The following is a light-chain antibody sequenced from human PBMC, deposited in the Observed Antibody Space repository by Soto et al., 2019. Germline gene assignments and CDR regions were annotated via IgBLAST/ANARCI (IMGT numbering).Light chain of an antibody. Sequence: EVVMTQSPVTLSLSPGERATLSCRASQSVSSNLAWYQQKPGQAPRLLIYVASTRATGIPARFSGSGSGTEFTLTIRSLQSEDSAVYYCQQYTNWPLTFGGGTKVDIK. CDR3: QQYTNWPLT. J-gene: IGKJ4*01. CDR2: VAS. CDR1: QSVSSN. V-gene: IGKV3-15*01.